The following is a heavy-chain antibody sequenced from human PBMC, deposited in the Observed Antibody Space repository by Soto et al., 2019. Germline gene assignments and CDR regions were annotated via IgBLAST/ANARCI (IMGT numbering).Heavy chain of an antibody. D-gene: IGHD3-22*01. J-gene: IGHJ6*02. Sequence: QVQLVQSGAEVKKPGSSVKVSCKASGGTFSSYAISWVRQAPGQGLEWMGGIIPIFGTANYAQKFQGRVTITADESTSTADMELSSLRSQDMAVYYCARVLYYYDRSGYYSYYGMDVWGQGTAVTVSS. V-gene: IGHV1-69*01. CDR1: GGTFSSYA. CDR3: ARVLYYYDRSGYYSYYGMDV. CDR2: IIPIFGTA.